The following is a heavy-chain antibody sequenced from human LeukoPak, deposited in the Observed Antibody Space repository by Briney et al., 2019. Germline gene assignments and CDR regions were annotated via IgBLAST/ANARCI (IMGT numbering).Heavy chain of an antibody. D-gene: IGHD3-16*01. V-gene: IGHV4-59*01. CDR2: IYYSGST. CDR3: ARVYGYSDY. J-gene: IGHJ4*02. Sequence: PSETLSLTCTVSGGSISSYYWSWIRQPPGKGLEWIGYIYYSGSTNYNPSLKSRVTISVDTSKNQFSLKLSSVTAADTAVYYCARVYGYSDYWGQGTLVTVSS. CDR1: GGSISSYY.